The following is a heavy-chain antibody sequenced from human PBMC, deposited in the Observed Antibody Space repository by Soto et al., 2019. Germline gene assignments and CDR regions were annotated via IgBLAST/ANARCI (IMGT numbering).Heavy chain of an antibody. Sequence: GESLKISGKGSGYSFTSYWISWVRQMPGKGLEWMGRIDPSDSYTNYSPSFQGHVTISADKSISTAYLQWSSLKASDTAMYYCARAGIGDAVWFDPWGQGTLVTVSS. CDR2: IDPSDSYT. CDR3: ARAGIGDAVWFDP. J-gene: IGHJ5*02. D-gene: IGHD4-17*01. CDR1: GYSFTSYW. V-gene: IGHV5-10-1*01.